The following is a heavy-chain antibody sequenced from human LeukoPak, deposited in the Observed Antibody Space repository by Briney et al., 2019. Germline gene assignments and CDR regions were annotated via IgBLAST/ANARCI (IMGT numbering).Heavy chain of an antibody. V-gene: IGHV4-4*07. J-gene: IGHJ6*03. CDR1: GGSISSYY. Sequence: PSETLSLTCTVSGGSISSYYWSWIRQPAGKGLECIGRIYTSGSTNYNPSLKSRVTMSVDTSKNQFSLKLTSVTAADTAVYFCARGGPPGYYYDYYMDVWGKGTTVTISS. CDR2: IYTSGST. CDR3: ARGGPPGYYYDYYMDV.